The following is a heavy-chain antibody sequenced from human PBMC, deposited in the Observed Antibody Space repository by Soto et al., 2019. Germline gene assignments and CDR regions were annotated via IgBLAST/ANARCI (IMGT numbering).Heavy chain of an antibody. V-gene: IGHV1-69*13. Sequence: ASVKVSCKASGGTFSSYAISWVRQAPGQGLEWMGGIIPIFGTANYAQKFQGRVTITADESTSTAYMELSSLRSEDTAVYYCAREEAGTYGMDVWGQGTTVTVSS. J-gene: IGHJ6*02. D-gene: IGHD6-19*01. CDR1: GGTFSSYA. CDR3: AREEAGTYGMDV. CDR2: IIPIFGTA.